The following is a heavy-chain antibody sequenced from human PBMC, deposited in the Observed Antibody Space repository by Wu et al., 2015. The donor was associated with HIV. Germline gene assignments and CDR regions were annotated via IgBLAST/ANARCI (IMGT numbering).Heavy chain of an antibody. J-gene: IGHJ3*02. CDR1: GYTFTSYG. V-gene: IGHV1-18*01. Sequence: QVQLVQSGAEVKKPGASVKVSCKASGYTFTSYGISWVRQAPGQGLEWMGWISAYNGNTNYAQKLQGRVTMTTDTSTSTAYMELRSLRSDDTAVYYCARVTLPNGYFDWSDAFDIWGQGTMVTVSS. CDR3: ARVTLPNGYFDWSDAFDI. CDR2: ISAYNGNT. D-gene: IGHD3-9*01.